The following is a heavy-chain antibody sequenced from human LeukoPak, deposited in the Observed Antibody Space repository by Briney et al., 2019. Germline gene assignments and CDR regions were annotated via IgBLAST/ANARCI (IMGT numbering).Heavy chain of an antibody. D-gene: IGHD2-2*01. CDR2: INPSGGST. Sequence: AAVKVSCKASGYNLTSYYMHWVRQAPGQGLEWMGIINPSGGSTSYAQKFQGRVTMTRDTSTSTVYMELSSLRSEDTAVYYCARDRLSSTSFRYYYYYMDVWGKGTTVTVSS. CDR3: ARDRLSSTSFRYYYYYMDV. CDR1: GYNLTSYY. J-gene: IGHJ6*03. V-gene: IGHV1-46*01.